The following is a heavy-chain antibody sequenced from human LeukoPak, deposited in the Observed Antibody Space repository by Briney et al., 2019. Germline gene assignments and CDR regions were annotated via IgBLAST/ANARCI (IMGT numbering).Heavy chain of an antibody. V-gene: IGHV1-18*01. CDR1: GYTFTSYG. D-gene: IGHD3-9*01. CDR2: ISAYNGNT. CDR3: AIDLVRDYDILTGTYYYYGMDV. J-gene: IGHJ6*02. Sequence: ASVKVSCKPSGYTFTSYGISWVRQAPGQGLEWMGWISAYNGNTNYAQKLQGRVTMTTDTSTSTAYMELRSLRSDDTAVYYCAIDLVRDYDILTGTYYYYGMDVWGQGTTVTVSS.